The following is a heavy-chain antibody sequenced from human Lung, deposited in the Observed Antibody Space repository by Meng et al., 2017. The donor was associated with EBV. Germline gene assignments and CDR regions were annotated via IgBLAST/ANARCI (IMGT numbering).Heavy chain of an antibody. CDR1: GYTFTSYA. D-gene: IGHD2-2*01. CDR2: ITTNTGNP. Sequence: QVQILQFGSELKMPGASVKVSCKASGYTFTSYAKKWVRQAPGQGLEWMGWITTNTGNPTYAQGFTGRFVFSLDTSVSTAYLQISSLKAEDTAVYYCARETLGYCSSTSCYIGPPDYWGQGTLVTVSS. CDR3: ARETLGYCSSTSCYIGPPDY. V-gene: IGHV7-4-1*02. J-gene: IGHJ4*02.